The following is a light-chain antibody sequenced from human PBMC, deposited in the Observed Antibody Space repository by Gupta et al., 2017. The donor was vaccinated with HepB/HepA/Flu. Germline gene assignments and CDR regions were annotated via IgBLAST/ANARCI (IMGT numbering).Light chain of an antibody. CDR1: QSISSY. Sequence: DIQMTQSPSSLSASVGDRVTITCRASQSISSYLNWYQQKPGKAPKLLIYAASRVKSGVPSRFSGSGSGTDFTLTISRRQPEDFATYYCQQRDSTPLTFGQGTKVEIK. CDR3: QQRDSTPLT. J-gene: IGKJ1*01. V-gene: IGKV1-39*01. CDR2: AAS.